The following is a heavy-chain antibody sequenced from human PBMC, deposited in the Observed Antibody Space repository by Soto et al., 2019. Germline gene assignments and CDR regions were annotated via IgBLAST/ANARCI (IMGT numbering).Heavy chain of an antibody. CDR2: IIPIFGTA. Sequence: QVQLVQSGAEVKKPGSSVKVSCKASGGTFSSYAISWVRQAPGQGLEWMGGIIPIFGTANYAQKFQGRVIITADESTSTANMELISLRSEDTAEYYCARCDSSSSVFDPRGQGTLVLVAS. CDR3: ARCDSSSSVFDP. CDR1: GGTFSSYA. D-gene: IGHD6-6*01. V-gene: IGHV1-69*01. J-gene: IGHJ5*02.